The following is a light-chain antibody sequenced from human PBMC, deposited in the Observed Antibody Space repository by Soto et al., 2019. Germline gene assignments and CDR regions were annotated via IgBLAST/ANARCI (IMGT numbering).Light chain of an antibody. CDR2: DVS. CDR3: TSYTSSNTHV. J-gene: IGLJ1*01. CDR1: SSDDGGYNY. Sequence: QSALTQPDSVSGSPGQSITISCTGTSSDDGGYNYVSWLQQHPGKVPKLIIYDVSSRPSGVSNRFSGSKSGNTASLTISGLQAEDEADYYCTSYTSSNTHVFGGGTKVTVL. V-gene: IGLV2-14*01.